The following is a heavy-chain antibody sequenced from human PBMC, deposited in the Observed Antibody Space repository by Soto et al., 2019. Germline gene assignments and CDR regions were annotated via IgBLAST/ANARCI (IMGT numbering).Heavy chain of an antibody. Sequence: ASVKVSCKASGYTFTGYYMHWVRQAPGQGLEWMGWISPNSGGTNYAQKFQGWVTMTRDTSISTAYVELSRLRSDDTAVYYCARNSVSSSSFYYYYYYGMDVWGQGTTVTVSS. CDR3: ARNSVSSSSFYYYYYYGMDV. CDR2: ISPNSGGT. D-gene: IGHD6-6*01. CDR1: GYTFTGYY. V-gene: IGHV1-2*04. J-gene: IGHJ6*02.